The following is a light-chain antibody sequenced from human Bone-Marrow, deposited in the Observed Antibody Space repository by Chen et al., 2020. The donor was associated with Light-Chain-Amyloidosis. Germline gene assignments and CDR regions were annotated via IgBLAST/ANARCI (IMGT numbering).Light chain of an antibody. CDR3: YSKQSSGNHRV. V-gene: IGLV3-10*01. CDR1: ALPKKY. CDR2: DDN. J-gene: IGLJ2*01. Sequence: SYELTQAPSVAVSHGPTARITCSGDALPKKYAYWYQQKSGQAPVLVIYDDNKRPSGIPERFSGSSSGTMATLIISGAQVEDEADYYCYSKQSSGNHRVFGGGTKLTVL.